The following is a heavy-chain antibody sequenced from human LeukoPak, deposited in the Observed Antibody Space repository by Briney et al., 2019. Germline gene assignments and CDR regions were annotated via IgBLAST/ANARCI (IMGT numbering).Heavy chain of an antibody. CDR3: ARGRFLEWLSYFDY. J-gene: IGHJ4*02. D-gene: IGHD3-3*01. Sequence: PGGSLRLSCAASGFTFSSYSMNWVRQAPGKGLEWVSSISSSSSYIYYADSVKGRFTISRDNAKNSLYLQMNSLRAEDTAVYYCARGRFLEWLSYFDYWGQGTLVTVSS. V-gene: IGHV3-21*01. CDR1: GFTFSSYS. CDR2: ISSSSSYI.